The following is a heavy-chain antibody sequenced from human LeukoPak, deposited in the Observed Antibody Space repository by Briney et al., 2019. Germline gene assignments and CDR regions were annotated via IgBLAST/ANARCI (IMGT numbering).Heavy chain of an antibody. D-gene: IGHD3-10*01. Sequence: ASVKVSCKASGYTFTSYYMHWVRQAPGQGLEGMGIINPSGGSTSYAQKFQGRVTMTRDTSTSTVYMEPSSLRSEDTAVYYCAREGGGSGSYSPFDYWGQGTLVTVSS. CDR2: INPSGGST. J-gene: IGHJ4*02. V-gene: IGHV1-46*01. CDR1: GYTFTSYY. CDR3: AREGGGSGSYSPFDY.